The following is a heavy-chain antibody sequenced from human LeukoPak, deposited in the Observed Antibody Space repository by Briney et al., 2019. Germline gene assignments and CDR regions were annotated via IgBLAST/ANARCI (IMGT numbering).Heavy chain of an antibody. V-gene: IGHV4-4*07. J-gene: IGHJ4*02. CDR2: IYTSGGT. Sequence: PSETLSLTCSVSGGSMYSYYWSWLRQSAGKGLEWIGRIYTSGGTNYNPSLASRVTMSLDMSQRQFSLKLTSLTAADTAVYYCAREARDHYDGSGYYNDYWGQGTLVTVSS. CDR1: GGSMYSYY. D-gene: IGHD3-22*01. CDR3: AREARDHYDGSGYYNDY.